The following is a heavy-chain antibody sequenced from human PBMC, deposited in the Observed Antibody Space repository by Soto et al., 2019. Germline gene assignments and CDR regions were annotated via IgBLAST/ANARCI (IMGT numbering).Heavy chain of an antibody. CDR2: IIPILGIA. D-gene: IGHD4-17*01. CDR1: GGTFSSYT. J-gene: IGHJ4*02. V-gene: IGHV1-69*02. Sequence: QVQLVQSGAEVKKPGSSVKVSCKASGGTFSSYTISWVRQAPGQGLEWMGRIIPILGIANYAQKFQGRVTIPADKSTDTAYIELSSPSSEDKAVYDCAREDPVTTPCFDYWGQGTLVTVSS. CDR3: AREDPVTTPCFDY.